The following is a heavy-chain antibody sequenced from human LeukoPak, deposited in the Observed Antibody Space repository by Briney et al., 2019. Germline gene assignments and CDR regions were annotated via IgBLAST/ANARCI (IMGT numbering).Heavy chain of an antibody. CDR2: IRSRSAGGTT. D-gene: IGHD2-15*01. V-gene: IGHV3-15*01. Sequence: GGPFGSSFEASGFPLINAWLGWFPRPPGKGLKWVGRIRSRSAGGTTDYGAPVKGRFTISRDDSKNTLYLQMNSLKTEDTAVYYCSTGGGTHDYWGQGTLVTVSS. CDR3: STGGGTHDY. J-gene: IGHJ4*02. CDR1: GFPLINAW.